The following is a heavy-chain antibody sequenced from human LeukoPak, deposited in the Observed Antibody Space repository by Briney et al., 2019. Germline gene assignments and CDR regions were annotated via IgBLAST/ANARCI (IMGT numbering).Heavy chain of an antibody. V-gene: IGHV4-39*01. J-gene: IGHJ4*02. D-gene: IGHD2-2*01. CDR1: GDSIGSSNNY. CDR2: IFYSGST. Sequence: SETLSLTCTVSGDSIGSSNNYWAWVRQPPGKGLEWLGSIFYSGSTYYNPALKSRVTISVATSKHQFSLNLYSVTAADTAKYYCARRGITYAYWGQGTLVTVS. CDR3: ARRGITYAY.